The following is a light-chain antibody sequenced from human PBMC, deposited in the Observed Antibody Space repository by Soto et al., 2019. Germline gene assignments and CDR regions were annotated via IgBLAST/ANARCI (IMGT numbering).Light chain of an antibody. CDR2: DVS. CDR3: SSYTSSSTHV. Sequence: QSALTQPASVSGSRGQSITISCTGTSSDVGAYNFVSWYQQHPGKLPKLMIFDVSRRPSGVSDRFSGSKSGNTASLTIAVLQAEDEGDYDCSSYTSSSTHVFGSGTKLTVL. J-gene: IGLJ1*01. CDR1: SSDVGAYNF. V-gene: IGLV2-14*03.